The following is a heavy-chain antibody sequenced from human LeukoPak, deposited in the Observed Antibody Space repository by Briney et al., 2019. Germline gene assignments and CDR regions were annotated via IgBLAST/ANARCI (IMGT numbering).Heavy chain of an antibody. J-gene: IGHJ4*02. V-gene: IGHV3-21*01. D-gene: IGHD3-9*01. CDR2: ISSSSSYI. Sequence: GGSLRLSCAASGFTFSSYSMNWVRQAPGKGLEWVSSISSSSSYIYYADSVKGRFTISRDNAKNSLYLQMNSLRAEDTAVYYCARDPRDILTGYYPDYWGQGTLVTVSS. CDR1: GFTFSSYS. CDR3: ARDPRDILTGYYPDY.